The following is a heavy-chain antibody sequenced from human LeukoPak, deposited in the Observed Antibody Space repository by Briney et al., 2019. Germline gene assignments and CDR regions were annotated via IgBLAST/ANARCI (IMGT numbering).Heavy chain of an antibody. Sequence: ASVKVSCKASGYTFSGYYMHWVRQAPGQGLEWMGGINPNSGGTDYAQKFQGRVTMTRDTSISTASMELSRLRSDDTAVYYCASGDRVTMLRGGNIGYFDYWGQGTLVTVSS. D-gene: IGHD3-10*01. CDR2: INPNSGGT. CDR3: ASGDRVTMLRGGNIGYFDY. CDR1: GYTFSGYY. J-gene: IGHJ4*02. V-gene: IGHV1-2*02.